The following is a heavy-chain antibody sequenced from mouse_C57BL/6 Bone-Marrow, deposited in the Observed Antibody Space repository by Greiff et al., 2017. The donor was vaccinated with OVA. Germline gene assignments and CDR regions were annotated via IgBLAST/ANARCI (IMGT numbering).Heavy chain of an antibody. J-gene: IGHJ3*01. CDR3: AYDYDEGFAY. V-gene: IGHV1-69*01. Sequence: QVQLQQPGAELVMPGASVKLSCKASGYTFTSYWMHWVKQRPGQGLEWIGEIDPSDSYTNYNQKFKGKSTLTVDKSSSTAYMQLSSLTSEDSAVYYCAYDYDEGFAYWGQGTLVTVSA. D-gene: IGHD2-4*01. CDR2: IDPSDSYT. CDR1: GYTFTSYW.